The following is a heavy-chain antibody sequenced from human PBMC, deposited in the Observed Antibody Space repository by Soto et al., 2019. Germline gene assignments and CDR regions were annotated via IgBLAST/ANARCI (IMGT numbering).Heavy chain of an antibody. Sequence: SETLSLTCTVSGGSISSYYWSWIRQPPGKGLEWIGYIYYSGSTNYSPSLKSRVTISVDTSKNQFSLKLSSVTAADTAVYYCARVPIPGYCSGGSCYPWFDPWGQGTLVTVSS. V-gene: IGHV4-59*01. J-gene: IGHJ5*02. CDR1: GGSISSYY. CDR2: IYYSGST. D-gene: IGHD2-15*01. CDR3: ARVPIPGYCSGGSCYPWFDP.